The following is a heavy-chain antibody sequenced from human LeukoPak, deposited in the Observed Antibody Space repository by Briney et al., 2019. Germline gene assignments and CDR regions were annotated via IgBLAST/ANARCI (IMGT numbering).Heavy chain of an antibody. V-gene: IGHV3-23*01. D-gene: IGHD6-19*01. CDR2: ISGGGERT. Sequence: PGGSLRLSCAASGIVFSGTAMNWARQSPGRGLEWLSAISGGGERTFYADSVKGRFTISRDNSKNMRYLQMNSLRVDDTAIYYCGKDGGQYSSGPEFDPRGQGVLVTVSA. J-gene: IGHJ5*02. CDR1: GIVFSGTA. CDR3: GKDGGQYSSGPEFDP.